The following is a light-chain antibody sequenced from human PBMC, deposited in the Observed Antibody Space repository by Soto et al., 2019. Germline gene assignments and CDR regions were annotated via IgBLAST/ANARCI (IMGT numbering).Light chain of an antibody. CDR1: QSVSSSS. CDR2: GAS. J-gene: IGKJ1*01. Sequence: IVLTQSPGALSLSPGDRATLPCRASQSVSSSSLAWYQQKPGQAPRLLIYGASSRATGIPDRFSGSGSGTDFTLTISRLEPEDFAVYYCQQYGRSPWTFGQGTKVDIK. CDR3: QQYGRSPWT. V-gene: IGKV3-20*01.